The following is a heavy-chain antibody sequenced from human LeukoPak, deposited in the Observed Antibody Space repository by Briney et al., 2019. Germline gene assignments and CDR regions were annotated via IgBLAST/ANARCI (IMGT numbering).Heavy chain of an antibody. Sequence: SETLSLTCAVYGGSFSGYYWSWIRQPPGKGLEWIGEINHSGSTNYNPSLRSRVTISVDTSKNQFSLKLSSVTAADTAVYYCARGGPANIVVVPAAIRYFDYWGQGTLVTVSS. D-gene: IGHD2-2*02. V-gene: IGHV4-34*01. CDR2: INHSGST. CDR3: ARGGPANIVVVPAAIRYFDY. CDR1: GGSFSGYY. J-gene: IGHJ4*02.